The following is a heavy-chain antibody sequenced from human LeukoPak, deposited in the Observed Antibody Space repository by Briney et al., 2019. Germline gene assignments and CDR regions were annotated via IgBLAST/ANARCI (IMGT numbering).Heavy chain of an antibody. Sequence: GGSLRLSCAASGFPFRNYWLSWFRQAPGKGLERVANINQDGSVIYYVDSMKGRFTISRDNAKNSVYLQMNNLRVEDTAVYHCARIGYSSSSTDYWGQGTLVTVSS. CDR2: INQDGSVI. D-gene: IGHD6-6*01. CDR1: GFPFRNYW. V-gene: IGHV3-7*01. J-gene: IGHJ4*02. CDR3: ARIGYSSSSTDY.